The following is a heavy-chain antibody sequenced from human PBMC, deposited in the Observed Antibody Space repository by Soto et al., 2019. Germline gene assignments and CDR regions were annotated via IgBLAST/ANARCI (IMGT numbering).Heavy chain of an antibody. CDR3: ARGSSGEY. CDR1: GYAFTTYG. Sequence: QVHLVQSGAEVKKPGASVKVSCKGSGYAFTTYGITWVRQAPGQGLEWMGWISAHNGNTNYAQKLQGRVTVTRDTSTSTAYMELRSLRSDDTVVYYCARGSSGEYWGQGALVTVSS. J-gene: IGHJ4*02. V-gene: IGHV1-18*01. D-gene: IGHD3-10*01. CDR2: ISAHNGNT.